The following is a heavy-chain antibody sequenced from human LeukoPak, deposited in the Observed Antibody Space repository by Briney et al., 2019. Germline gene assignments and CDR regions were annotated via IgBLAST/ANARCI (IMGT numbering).Heavy chain of an antibody. Sequence: ASVKVSCKASGYTFTTYEISWVRRAPGQGLELLGWISAYNGKTNYAQNFQGRVTMTTDTSTSTAYMELRSLRSDDTAVYYCARGRSKNYSLTWGSNYWGQGTLVTVSS. CDR2: ISAYNGKT. CDR1: GYTFTTYE. J-gene: IGHJ4*02. CDR3: ARGRSKNYSLTWGSNY. D-gene: IGHD2-15*01. V-gene: IGHV1-18*01.